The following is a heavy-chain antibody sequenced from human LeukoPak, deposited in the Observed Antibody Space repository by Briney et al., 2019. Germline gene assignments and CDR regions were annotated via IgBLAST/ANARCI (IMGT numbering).Heavy chain of an antibody. V-gene: IGHV3-23*01. Sequence: GGSLRLSCAAPGFTFSSYGMSWVRQAPGKGLEWVSAISGSGGSTYYADSVKGRFTISRDNSKNTLYLQMNSLRAEDTAVYSCAKGGGSSYYYYMDVWGKGTTVTISS. J-gene: IGHJ6*03. CDR1: GFTFSSYG. D-gene: IGHD6-13*01. CDR2: ISGSGGST. CDR3: AKGGGSSYYYYMDV.